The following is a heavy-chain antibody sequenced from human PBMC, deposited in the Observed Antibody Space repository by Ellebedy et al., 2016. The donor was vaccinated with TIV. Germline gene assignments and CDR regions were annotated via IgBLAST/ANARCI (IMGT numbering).Heavy chain of an antibody. Sequence: GGSLRLXXAASGFTFSNYWMSWVRQAPGKGLEWVANIKQDGSEKYSVDSVKGRFTISRDNAKNSLYLHMDTLGVEDTAVYYCARLEGSYRLGYFHHWGQGILVTVSS. J-gene: IGHJ1*01. CDR1: GFTFSNYW. CDR3: ARLEGSYRLGYFHH. CDR2: IKQDGSEK. D-gene: IGHD3-10*01. V-gene: IGHV3-7*03.